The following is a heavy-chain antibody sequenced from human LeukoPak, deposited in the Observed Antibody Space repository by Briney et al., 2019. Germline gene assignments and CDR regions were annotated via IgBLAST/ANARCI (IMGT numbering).Heavy chain of an antibody. CDR3: ARETLGAPDAFDI. CDR2: ISSSSSYI. Sequence: GGSLRLSCAASGFTFSSYSMNWVRQAPGKGLEWVSSISSSSSYIYYADSVKGRFTISRDNAKNSLYLQMNSLRAEDTAVYYCARETLGAPDAFDIWGQGTKVTVSS. V-gene: IGHV3-21*01. J-gene: IGHJ3*02. D-gene: IGHD1-26*01. CDR1: GFTFSSYS.